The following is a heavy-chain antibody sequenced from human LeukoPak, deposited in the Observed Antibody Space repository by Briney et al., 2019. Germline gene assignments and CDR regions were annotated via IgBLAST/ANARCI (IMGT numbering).Heavy chain of an antibody. CDR1: RYTLTSSY. Sequence: GASVKVSCKASRYTLTSSYMHCVRQAPGQRLERMGIINPSGGSTSYAQKFQGRVTMTRDTSTSTVYMELSSLRSEDTAVYYCARRAVDNSYYYYMDVWGKGTTVTVSS. CDR2: INPSGGST. CDR3: ARRAVDNSYYYYMDV. V-gene: IGHV1-46*01. J-gene: IGHJ6*03. D-gene: IGHD6-19*01.